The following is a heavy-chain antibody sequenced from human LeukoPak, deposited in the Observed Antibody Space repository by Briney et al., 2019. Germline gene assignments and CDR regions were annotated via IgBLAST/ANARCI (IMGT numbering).Heavy chain of an antibody. CDR1: GGSISSGGYY. V-gene: IGHV4-31*03. D-gene: IGHD2-15*01. J-gene: IGHJ5*02. CDR2: IYYSGST. CDR3: ARGERLVVAATSWFDP. Sequence: SETLSLTCTVSGGSISSGGYYWSWIRQHPGKGLEWIGYIYYSGSTYYNPSLKSRVTISVDTSKNQFSLKLSSVTAADTAVYYCARGERLVVAATSWFDPWGQGTLVTASS.